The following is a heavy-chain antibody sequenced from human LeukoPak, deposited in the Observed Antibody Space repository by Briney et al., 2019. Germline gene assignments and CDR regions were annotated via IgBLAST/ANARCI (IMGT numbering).Heavy chain of an antibody. D-gene: IGHD6-19*01. CDR3: AKEIQWLGVPYYYYYMDV. CDR1: GFTFSSYG. J-gene: IGHJ6*03. Sequence: GGSLRLSCAASGFTFSSYGMHWVRQAPGKGLEWVAFIRYDGSNKYYADSVKGRFTISRDNSKNTLYLQMNSLRAEDTAEYYCAKEIQWLGVPYYYYYMDVWGKGTTVTVSS. CDR2: IRYDGSNK. V-gene: IGHV3-30*02.